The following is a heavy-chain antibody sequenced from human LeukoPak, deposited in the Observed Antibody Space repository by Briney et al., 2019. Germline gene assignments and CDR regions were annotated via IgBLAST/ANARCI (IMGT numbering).Heavy chain of an antibody. J-gene: IGHJ4*02. Sequence: GGSLRLSCAASGFTFSNYWMHWVRQAPGKGLVGVSRIYSDGISTSYADSVKGRFTISRDNAKSTLYLQMNSLRAEDTAVYYCARGHYGLDYWGQGTLVTVSS. V-gene: IGHV3-74*01. CDR1: GFTFSNYW. D-gene: IGHD3-10*01. CDR3: ARGHYGLDY. CDR2: IYSDGIST.